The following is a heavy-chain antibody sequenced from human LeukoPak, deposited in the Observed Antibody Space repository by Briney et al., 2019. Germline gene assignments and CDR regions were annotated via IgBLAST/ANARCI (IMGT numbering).Heavy chain of an antibody. J-gene: IGHJ4*02. CDR1: GFTFSSYA. CDR3: ATSPVDYGDHGLFDY. V-gene: IGHV3-30-3*01. CDR2: ISYDGSNK. Sequence: GGSLRLSCAASGFTFSSYAMHWVRQAPGKGLEWVAVISYDGSNKYYADSVKGRFTISRDNSKNTLYLQMNSLRAEDTAVYYCATSPVDYGDHGLFDYWGQGTLVTVSS. D-gene: IGHD4-17*01.